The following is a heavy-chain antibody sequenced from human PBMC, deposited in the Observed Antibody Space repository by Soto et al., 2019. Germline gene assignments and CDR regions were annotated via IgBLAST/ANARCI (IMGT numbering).Heavy chain of an antibody. J-gene: IGHJ4*02. CDR1: GFTFSSYG. CDR2: IWYDGSNK. D-gene: IGHD2-21*02. V-gene: IGHV3-33*01. Sequence: TGGSLRLSCAASGFTFSSYGMHWVRQAPGKGLEWVAVIWYDGSNKYYADSVKGRFTISRDNSKNTLYLQMNSLRAEDTAVYYCARSVRSDFDRIDDFWGQGTLVTVSS. CDR3: ARSVRSDFDRIDDF.